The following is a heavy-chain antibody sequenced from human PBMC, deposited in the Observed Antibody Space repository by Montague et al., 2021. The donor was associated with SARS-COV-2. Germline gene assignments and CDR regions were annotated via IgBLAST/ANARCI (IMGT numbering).Heavy chain of an antibody. CDR2: TYYRSKWYS. CDR3: VRYSGWFHFDF. V-gene: IGHV6-1*01. Sequence: CAISGDSVSSNSVAWRWIRQSPSRGLDWLGRTYYRSKWYSDYAPSVRGLLTVNPDASKNEFSLELNYVTPEDTAVYYFVRYSGWFHFDFWGQGTLATVSS. J-gene: IGHJ4*02. CDR1: GDSVSSNSVA. D-gene: IGHD6-19*01.